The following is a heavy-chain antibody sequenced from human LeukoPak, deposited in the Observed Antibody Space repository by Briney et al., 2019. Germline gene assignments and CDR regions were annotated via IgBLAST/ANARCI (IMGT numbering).Heavy chain of an antibody. D-gene: IGHD3-10*01. CDR3: AWDSDDYYGSGSYPRY. V-gene: IGHV3-53*05. CDR1: GFTVSSNY. Sequence: GGSLRLSCAASGFTVSSNYMSWVRQAPGKGLEWVSVIYSGGSTYYADSVKGRFTISRDNSKNTLYLQMNSLRAEDTAVYYCAWDSDDYYGSGSYPRYWGRGTLVTVSS. CDR2: IYSGGST. J-gene: IGHJ4*02.